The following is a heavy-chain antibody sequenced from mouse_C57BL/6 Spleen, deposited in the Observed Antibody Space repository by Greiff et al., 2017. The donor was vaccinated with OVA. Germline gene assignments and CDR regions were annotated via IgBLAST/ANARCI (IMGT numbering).Heavy chain of an antibody. D-gene: IGHD2-5*01. CDR2: INPNNGGT. CDR3: ARGAYYSNYDAMDY. Sequence: VQLQHSGPELVKPGASVKIPCKASGYTFTDYNMAWVKQSHGKSLEWIGDINPNNGGTIYNQKFKGKATLTVDKSSSTAYMELRSLTSEDTAVYYCARGAYYSNYDAMDYWGQGTSVTVSS. V-gene: IGHV1-18*01. CDR1: GYTFTDYN. J-gene: IGHJ4*01.